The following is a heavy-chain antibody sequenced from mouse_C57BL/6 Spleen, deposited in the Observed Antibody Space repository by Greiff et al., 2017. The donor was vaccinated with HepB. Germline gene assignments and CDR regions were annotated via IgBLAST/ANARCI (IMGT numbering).Heavy chain of an antibody. Sequence: EVQLQQSGAELVRPGASVKLSCTASGFNIKDYYMHWVKQRPEQGLEWIGRIDPEDGDTEYAPKFQGKATMTADTPSNTAYLQLSSLTSEDTAVYYCTTMRWLPYWYFDVWGTGTTVTVSS. J-gene: IGHJ1*03. D-gene: IGHD2-3*01. CDR1: GFNIKDYY. CDR2: IDPEDGDT. V-gene: IGHV14-1*01. CDR3: TTMRWLPYWYFDV.